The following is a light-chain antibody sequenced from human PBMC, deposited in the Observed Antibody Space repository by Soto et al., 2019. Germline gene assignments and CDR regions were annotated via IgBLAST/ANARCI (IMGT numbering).Light chain of an antibody. CDR1: QSISRS. Sequence: EIVLTQSPAILSVSPGERATLSCRASQSISRSLAWYQQKPSQAPRLLISDASTRATGIPARFSGSGSGTEFTLTISSLQSEDFTLYYCHQYNSWPPGTFGQGTKVDIK. J-gene: IGKJ2*01. CDR2: DAS. V-gene: IGKV3-15*01. CDR3: HQYNSWPPGT.